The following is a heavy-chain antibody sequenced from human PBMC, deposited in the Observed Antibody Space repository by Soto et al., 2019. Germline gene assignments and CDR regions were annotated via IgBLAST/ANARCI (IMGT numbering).Heavy chain of an antibody. CDR1: GGSISSYY. V-gene: IGHV4-59*08. Sequence: PSETLSLTCTVSGGSISSYYWSWIRQPPGKGLEWIGYISYSGSTTYNPSLNSRVTISGDTSKNQFSLKLSSVTAADTAVYYCARHTSIAARPFDDWGQGTLVTVSS. D-gene: IGHD6-6*01. J-gene: IGHJ4*02. CDR2: ISYSGST. CDR3: ARHTSIAARPFDD.